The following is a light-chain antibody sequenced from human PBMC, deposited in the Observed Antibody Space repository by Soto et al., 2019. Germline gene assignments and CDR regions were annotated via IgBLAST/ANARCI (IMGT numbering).Light chain of an antibody. CDR1: QDIRND. CDR2: AAF. V-gene: IGKV1-6*01. CDR3: LQYYNFSWT. J-gene: IGKJ1*01. Sequence: AIPVTQSPSSLSASVGDRVTITCRASQDIRNDLAWYQQKPGQAPNLLIFAAFNLQSGVPSRVSGGGSGTHFSLTISSLQPDDFASYFCLQYYNFSWTFGQGTKVDIK.